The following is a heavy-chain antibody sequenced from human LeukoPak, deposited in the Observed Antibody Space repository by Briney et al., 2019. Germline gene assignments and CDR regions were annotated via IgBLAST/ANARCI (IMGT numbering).Heavy chain of an antibody. V-gene: IGHV3-23*01. J-gene: IGHJ4*02. Sequence: GGSLRLSCAASGFTFSSYAMSWVRQAPGKGLEWVSAISGSGGSTYYADSVKGGFTISRDNYKNRLYLQMNSLRAEDTAVYYCAKDQSSDMVRGVIPHFDYWGQGTLVTVSS. CDR1: GFTFSSYA. D-gene: IGHD3-10*01. CDR3: AKDQSSDMVRGVIPHFDY. CDR2: ISGSGGST.